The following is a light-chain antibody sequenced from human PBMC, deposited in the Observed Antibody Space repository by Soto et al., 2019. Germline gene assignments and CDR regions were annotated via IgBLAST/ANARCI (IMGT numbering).Light chain of an antibody. V-gene: IGKV1-12*01. CDR2: AAS. Sequence: DIQMTQSPSSVSASVGDRVTITCRASQSIGSWLAWYQQKPGTVPKLLIYAASSLQSGVPSRFSGSGAGTEFTLTITSLQPEDFGTYYCQQGDSFPITFGRGTRLEIK. J-gene: IGKJ5*01. CDR3: QQGDSFPIT. CDR1: QSIGSW.